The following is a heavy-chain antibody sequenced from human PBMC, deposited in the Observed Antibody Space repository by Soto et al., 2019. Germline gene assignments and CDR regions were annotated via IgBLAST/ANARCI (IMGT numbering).Heavy chain of an antibody. Sequence: QITLKESGPTLVKPTQTLTLTCTFSGFSLITSGVGVGWIRQPPGKALEYLAVIYCDDDKRYSPSLKSRLTISKDTSQHQVVFTLTNVDHVDKATYFCAHRRPWSANWDSGWFEPWGHRTLVAVSS. CDR1: GFSLITSGVG. V-gene: IGHV2-5*02. CDR2: IYCDDDK. CDR3: AHRRPWSANWDSGWFEP. J-gene: IGHJ5*02. D-gene: IGHD7-27*01.